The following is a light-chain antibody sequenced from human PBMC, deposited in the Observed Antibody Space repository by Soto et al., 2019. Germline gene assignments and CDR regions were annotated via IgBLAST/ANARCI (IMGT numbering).Light chain of an antibody. CDR2: GAS. J-gene: IGKJ1*01. CDR1: QSVGSN. CDR3: QQYNDWPRT. Sequence: EIVMTQPPATLSVSPGERATLSCRASQSVGSNLAWYQQKPGQAPRLLIYGASTRATGIPARFSGSGSGTEFTVTISSLQSEDFALYYCQQYNDWPRTFGQGTKVEFK. V-gene: IGKV3-15*01.